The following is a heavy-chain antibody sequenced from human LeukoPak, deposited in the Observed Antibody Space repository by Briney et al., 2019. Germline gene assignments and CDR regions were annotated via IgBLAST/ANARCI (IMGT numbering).Heavy chain of an antibody. D-gene: IGHD3-3*01. CDR1: GYSFTSYW. CDR2: IYPGDSDT. CDR3: ARQDDFWSGYQDY. Sequence: GESLKISCKGSGYSFTSYWIGWVRQMPGKGLEWMGIIYPGDSDTRYSPSFQGQVTISADESISTAYPQWSSLKASDTAMYYCARQDDFWSGYQDYWGQGTLVTVSS. J-gene: IGHJ4*02. V-gene: IGHV5-51*01.